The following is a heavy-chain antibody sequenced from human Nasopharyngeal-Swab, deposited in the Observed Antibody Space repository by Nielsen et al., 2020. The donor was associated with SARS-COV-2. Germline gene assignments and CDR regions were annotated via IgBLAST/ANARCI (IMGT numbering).Heavy chain of an antibody. Sequence: GESLKISCAASGFTFSNFAMSWVRQAPGKGLEWVSVISGGSDSTYYTDSVRGRFTISRDNSKNTLNLQMNNLRAEDTAIYYCAKDRDSGDDSEEYYHYYGMDVWGQGVPVTVSS. CDR1: GFTFSNFA. CDR3: AKDRDSGDDSEEYYHYYGMDV. D-gene: IGHD5-12*01. V-gene: IGHV3-23*01. CDR2: ISGGSDST. J-gene: IGHJ6*02.